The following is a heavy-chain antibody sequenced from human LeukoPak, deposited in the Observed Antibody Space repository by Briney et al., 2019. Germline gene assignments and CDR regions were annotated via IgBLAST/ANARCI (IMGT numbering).Heavy chain of an antibody. V-gene: IGHV3-30*18. CDR2: ISYDGSNK. CDR3: ANSDY. J-gene: IGHJ4*02. Sequence: RRSLRLSCAASGFTFSSYGMHWVRQAPGKGLEWVAVISYDGSNKYYADSVKGRFTISRDNSKNTLYLQMNSLRAEDTAVYYCANSDYWGQGTLVTVSS. CDR1: GFTFSSYG.